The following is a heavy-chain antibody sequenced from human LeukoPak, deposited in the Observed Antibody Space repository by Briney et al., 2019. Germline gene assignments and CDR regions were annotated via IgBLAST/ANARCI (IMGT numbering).Heavy chain of an antibody. CDR3: ARDQQWLDPARHGFDY. CDR1: GYTFTSCG. D-gene: IGHD6-19*01. CDR2: ISTYSGKT. V-gene: IGHV1-18*01. Sequence: ASVKVSCKASGYTFTSCGISWVRQAPGQGLEWMGWISTYSGKTNYAQKYQGRVTMTTDTSTSTAYMELRSLRSDDTAVYYCARDQQWLDPARHGFDYWGQGTLVTASS. J-gene: IGHJ4*02.